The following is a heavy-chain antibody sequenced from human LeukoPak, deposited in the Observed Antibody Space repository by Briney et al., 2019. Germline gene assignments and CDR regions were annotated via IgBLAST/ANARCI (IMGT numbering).Heavy chain of an antibody. D-gene: IGHD2-15*01. Sequence: SETLSLTCAVYGESFSGYYWSWIRQPPGKGLEWIGEINHSGSTNYNPSLKSRVTISVDTSKNQFSLKLSSVTAADTAVYYCARGRIKYCSGGSCYSGSGWFDPWGQGTLVTVSS. J-gene: IGHJ5*02. V-gene: IGHV4-34*01. CDR1: GESFSGYY. CDR2: INHSGST. CDR3: ARGRIKYCSGGSCYSGSGWFDP.